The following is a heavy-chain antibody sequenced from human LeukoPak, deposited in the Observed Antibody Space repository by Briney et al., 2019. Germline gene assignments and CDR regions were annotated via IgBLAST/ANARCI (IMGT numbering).Heavy chain of an antibody. Sequence: SETLSLTCAVYGGSFSGYYWSWIRQPPGKGLEWIGEINHSGSTNYNPSLKSRVTISVDTSKNQFSLKLSSVTAADTAVYYCARSGRVCSSTSCYIAYWGQGTLVTVSS. CDR2: INHSGST. V-gene: IGHV4-34*01. J-gene: IGHJ4*02. CDR1: GGSFSGYY. CDR3: ARSGRVCSSTSCYIAY. D-gene: IGHD2-2*02.